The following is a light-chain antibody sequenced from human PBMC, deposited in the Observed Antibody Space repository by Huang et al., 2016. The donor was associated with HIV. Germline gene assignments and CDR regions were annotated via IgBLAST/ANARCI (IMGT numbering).Light chain of an antibody. Sequence: DIQMTQSPSTLSASVGDRVTITCRASQTIGSWLAWYKQKPGKAPKLLIYKASTLENGVPSRFSGSGFGTDFTLTISSLQPGDFATYYCHQYNSYSPATFGQGTKLEIK. V-gene: IGKV1-5*03. J-gene: IGKJ2*01. CDR3: HQYNSYSPAT. CDR1: QTIGSW. CDR2: KAS.